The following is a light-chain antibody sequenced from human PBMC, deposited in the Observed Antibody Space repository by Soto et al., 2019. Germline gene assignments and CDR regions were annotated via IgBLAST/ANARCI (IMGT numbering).Light chain of an antibody. J-gene: IGLJ1*01. CDR2: EGS. V-gene: IGLV2-23*01. CDR3: CSYAGSSTYV. Sequence: LAQPASVSGSPGQSITISCTGTSSDVGSYNLVSWYQQHPGKAPKLMIYEGSKRPSGVSNRFSGSKSGNTASLTISGLQAEEEADYYCCSYAGSSTYVFGTGTKVTVL. CDR1: SSDVGSYNL.